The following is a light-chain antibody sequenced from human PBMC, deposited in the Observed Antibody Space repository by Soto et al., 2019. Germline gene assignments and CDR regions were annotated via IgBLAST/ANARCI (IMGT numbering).Light chain of an antibody. Sequence: DIQMTQSPSTLSGSVGDRVTITCRASQTISSWLAWYQQKPGKAPKLLIYKASTLKSGVTSRFSGSGSGTEFTLTSSSLQPDDFATYYCQHYNSYSEAVGQGTKVDIK. CDR2: KAS. J-gene: IGKJ1*01. V-gene: IGKV1-5*03. CDR1: QTISSW. CDR3: QHYNSYSEA.